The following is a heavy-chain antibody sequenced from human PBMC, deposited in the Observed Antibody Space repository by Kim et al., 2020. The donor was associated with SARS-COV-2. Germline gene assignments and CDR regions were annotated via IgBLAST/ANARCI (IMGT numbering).Heavy chain of an antibody. CDR3: ARVATDYTSSWPAPFLD. CDR1: GYTFTGYY. Sequence: ASVKVSCKASGYTFTGYYMHWVRQAPGRGLEWMGWINPNSGGTKYVQKFQGRVSMSRDTSSSTAYMELSRLRSDDTAVYYCARVATDYTSSWPAPFLDWGQGTRVTVSS. D-gene: IGHD6-13*01. CDR2: INPNSGGT. V-gene: IGHV1-2*02. J-gene: IGHJ4*02.